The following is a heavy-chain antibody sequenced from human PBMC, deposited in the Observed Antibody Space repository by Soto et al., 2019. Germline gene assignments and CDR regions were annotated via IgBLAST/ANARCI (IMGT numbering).Heavy chain of an antibody. D-gene: IGHD6-19*01. J-gene: IGHJ4*02. CDR1: GCSIRSSNW. CDR2: IYHSGST. V-gene: IGHV4-4*02. Sequence: PSATLSLTCAVSGCSIRSSNWWSWVRQPPGKGLEWIGEIYHSGSTNYNPSLKSRVAISVDKSKNQFSLKLSSVTAADTAVYYCARDSGYSSGWYYDYWGQGTLVTVSS. CDR3: ARDSGYSSGWYYDY.